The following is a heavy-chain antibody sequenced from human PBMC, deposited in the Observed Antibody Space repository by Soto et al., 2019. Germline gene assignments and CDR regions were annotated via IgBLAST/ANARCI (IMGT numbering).Heavy chain of an antibody. CDR2: ISNDENIK. D-gene: IGHD5-12*01. J-gene: IGHJ4*02. Sequence: GGSLRLSCVAPGFNFGNFGMHWVRQAPGKGLEWLTVISNDENIKQDSVRGRFAIARDNSKNTLYLHLTSLRAEDTAIYYCARGLRGVLDYWGQGNLVTVSS. CDR3: ARGLRGVLDY. V-gene: IGHV3-33*01. CDR1: GFNFGNFG.